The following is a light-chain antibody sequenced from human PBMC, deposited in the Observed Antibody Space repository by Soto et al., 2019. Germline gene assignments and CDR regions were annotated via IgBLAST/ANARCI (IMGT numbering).Light chain of an antibody. J-gene: IGKJ2*01. CDR3: QQYNNLPPDT. CDR2: GAS. V-gene: IGKV3-15*01. Sequence: EIILTQSPASLSVSPGERATLSCRASQSVNNNLAWYQQKPGQAPRLLIYGASTRSTGIPGRFRGSGSGTEFTLTITSLQSEDCAVYFCQQYNNLPPDTFGQGTKLEIK. CDR1: QSVNNN.